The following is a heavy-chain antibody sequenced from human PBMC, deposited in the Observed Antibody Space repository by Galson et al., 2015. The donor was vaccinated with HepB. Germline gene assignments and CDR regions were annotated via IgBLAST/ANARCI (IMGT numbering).Heavy chain of an antibody. J-gene: IGHJ2*01. CDR2: IFWDDDE. CDR1: GFSLNSNGVG. Sequence: PALVKPTQALTLTCTRSGFSLNSNGVGVGWIRQPPGKALEWLASIFWDDDERYSPSLKSRVTITKDTPKYQVVLTMTNVDSADTATYYCARTGISGISWYFDLWGRGTLVTVSS. V-gene: IGHV2-5*02. D-gene: IGHD6-19*01. CDR3: ARTGISGISWYFDL.